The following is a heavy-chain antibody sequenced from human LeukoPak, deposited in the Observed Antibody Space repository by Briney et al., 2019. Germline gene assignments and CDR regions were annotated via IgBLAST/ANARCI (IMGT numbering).Heavy chain of an antibody. J-gene: IGHJ5*02. D-gene: IGHD5-18*01. CDR2: VSTDGSTT. V-gene: IGHV3-74*01. Sequence: PGGSLRLSCAASGFTFSSSWMHWVRQAAGKGLEWVSHVSTDGSTTAFAAPVKGRFTISRDNAKNTVYLQMSSLRAEDTAVYYCVRSIGYGASWGQGTLVTVSS. CDR1: GFTFSSSW. CDR3: VRSIGYGAS.